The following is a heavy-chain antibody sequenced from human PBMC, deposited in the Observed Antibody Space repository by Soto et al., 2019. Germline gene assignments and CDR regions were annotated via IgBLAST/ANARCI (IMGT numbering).Heavy chain of an antibody. Sequence: GGSLRLSCAASGFTFSSYGMHWVRQAPGKGLEWVAVISYDGSNKYYADSVKGRFTISRDNSKNTLYLQMNSLRAEDTAVYYCAKLPSMVLRVITYWGQGTPVTVSS. J-gene: IGHJ4*02. V-gene: IGHV3-30*18. CDR2: ISYDGSNK. CDR3: AKLPSMVLRVITY. D-gene: IGHD3-10*01. CDR1: GFTFSSYG.